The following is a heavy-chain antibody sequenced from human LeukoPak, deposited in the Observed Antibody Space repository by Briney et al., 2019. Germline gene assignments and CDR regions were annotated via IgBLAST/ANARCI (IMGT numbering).Heavy chain of an antibody. CDR2: VNQGGTEK. V-gene: IGHV3-7*01. CDR3: AREHYFYYMDG. CDR1: GLTFRNYN. Sequence: GGSLRLPCAASGLTFRNYNMSWVRQAPGKGLEWVANVNQGGTEKYYVDSVKGRFTISRDNAENSLYLQMNSLRAEDTAVYYCAREHYFYYMDGWGKGTTVTVSS. J-gene: IGHJ6*03.